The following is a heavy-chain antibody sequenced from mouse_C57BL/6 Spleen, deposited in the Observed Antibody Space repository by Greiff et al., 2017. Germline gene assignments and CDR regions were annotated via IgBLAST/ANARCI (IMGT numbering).Heavy chain of an antibody. V-gene: IGHV1-69*01. CDR1: GYTFTSYW. D-gene: IGHD1-1*01. J-gene: IGHJ2*01. CDR2: IDPSDSYT. CDR3: ARGVTTVVEGVYFDY. Sequence: VQLQQPGAELVMPGASVKLSCTASGYTFTSYWMHWVKQRPGQGLEWIGEIDPSDSYTNNKQKFKGKSTLTVNKSSSTAYMQLSSLTSEDSAVYYSARGVTTVVEGVYFDYWGQGTTLTVSS.